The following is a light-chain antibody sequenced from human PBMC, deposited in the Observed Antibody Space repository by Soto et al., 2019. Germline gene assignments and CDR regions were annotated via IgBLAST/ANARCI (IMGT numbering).Light chain of an antibody. V-gene: IGKV3-20*01. J-gene: IGKJ1*01. CDR1: QSVSSNY. CDR3: QQYGSSPLT. Sequence: EIVLTQSPGTLSLSPGERATLSCRASQSVSSNYLDWYQQKPGQAPRLLIYAASSRATGIPDRFSGSGSGTDFTLTISRLEPEDFAVYFCQQYGSSPLTFGQGTKVEIK. CDR2: AAS.